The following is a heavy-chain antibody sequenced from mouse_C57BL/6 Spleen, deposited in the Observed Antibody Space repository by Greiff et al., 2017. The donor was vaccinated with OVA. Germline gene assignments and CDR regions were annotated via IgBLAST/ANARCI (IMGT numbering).Heavy chain of an antibody. CDR1: GFTFSSYG. V-gene: IGHV5-6*01. CDR3: ARHYGSSDWYFDV. Sequence: EVQLVESGGDLVKPGGSLKLSCAASGFTFSSYGMSWVRQTPDKRLEWVATISSGGSYTYYPDSVKGRFTISRDNAKNTLYLQMSSQKSEDTAMYYCARHYGSSDWYFDVWGTGTTVTVSS. D-gene: IGHD1-1*01. J-gene: IGHJ1*03. CDR2: ISSGGSYT.